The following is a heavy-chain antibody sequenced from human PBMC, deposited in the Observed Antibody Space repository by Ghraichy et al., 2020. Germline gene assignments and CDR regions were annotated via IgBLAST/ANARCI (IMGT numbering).Heavy chain of an antibody. CDR3: ARSKGLRAMVTTFDY. D-gene: IGHD5-18*01. Sequence: ASVKVSCKASGYTFTSYGISWVRQAPGQGLEWMGWISAYNGNTNYAQKLQGRVTMTTDTSTSTAYMELRSLRSDDTAVYYCARSKGLRAMVTTFDYWGQGTLVTVSS. CDR2: ISAYNGNT. J-gene: IGHJ4*02. CDR1: GYTFTSYG. V-gene: IGHV1-18*01.